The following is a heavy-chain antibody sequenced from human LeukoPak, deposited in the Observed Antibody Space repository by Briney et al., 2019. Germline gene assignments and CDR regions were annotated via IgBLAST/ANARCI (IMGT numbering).Heavy chain of an antibody. CDR1: GGSISSGSYY. CDR2: IYTSGST. CDR3: ARAGDGYNAFDY. Sequence: SSETLSLTCTVSGGSISSGSYYWSWIRQPAGKGLEWIGRIYTSGSTNYNPSLKSRVTISVDTSKNQFSLKLSSVTAADTAVYYCARAGDGYNAFDYWGQGTLVTVSS. V-gene: IGHV4-61*02. D-gene: IGHD5-24*01. J-gene: IGHJ4*02.